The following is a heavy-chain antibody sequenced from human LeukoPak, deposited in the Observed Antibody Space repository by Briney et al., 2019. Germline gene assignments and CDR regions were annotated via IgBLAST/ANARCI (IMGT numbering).Heavy chain of an antibody. J-gene: IGHJ4*02. V-gene: IGHV3-9*01. D-gene: IGHD3-22*01. CDR3: AKVTFPYYYDSSGTHFDY. CDR2: ISWNSGSI. CDR1: GFTVSSNY. Sequence: GGSLRLSCAAPGFTVSSNYMSWVRQAPGKGLEWVSGISWNSGSIGYADSVKGRFTISRDNAKNSLYLQMNSLRAEDTALYYCAKVTFPYYYDSSGTHFDYWGQGTLVTVSS.